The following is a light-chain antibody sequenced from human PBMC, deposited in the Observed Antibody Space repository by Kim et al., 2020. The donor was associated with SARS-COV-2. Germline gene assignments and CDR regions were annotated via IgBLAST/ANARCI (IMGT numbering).Light chain of an antibody. CDR2: GAS. Sequence: PGERVTLSCRASQSVSSSYLTWYQQKPGQAPRLLIYGASTRATSIPARFSGSGSGTDFTLTISSLQPEDFAVYYCLQYNDWPPLTFGGGTKV. CDR3: LQYNDWPPLT. CDR1: QSVSSSY. J-gene: IGKJ4*01. V-gene: IGKV3D-7*01.